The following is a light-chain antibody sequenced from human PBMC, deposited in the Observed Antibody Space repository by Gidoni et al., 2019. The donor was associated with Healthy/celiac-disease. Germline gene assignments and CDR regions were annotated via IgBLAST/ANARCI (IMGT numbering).Light chain of an antibody. J-gene: IGKJ1*01. CDR1: QSVSSSY. CDR3: QQYGSSGST. Sequence: EIVLTQSPGTLSLSPGERATLSCRASQSVSSSYLAWYQQKPGQAPRLLIYGASIRATGIPDRFSGSGSGTDFTLTISRLEPEDLAVYYCQQYGSSGSTFGQGTKVEIK. CDR2: GAS. V-gene: IGKV3-20*01.